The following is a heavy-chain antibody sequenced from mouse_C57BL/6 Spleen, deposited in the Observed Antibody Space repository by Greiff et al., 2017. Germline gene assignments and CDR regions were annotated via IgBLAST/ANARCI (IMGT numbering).Heavy chain of an antibody. V-gene: IGHV5-4*01. CDR3: ARDQGAYYSNYFDV. J-gene: IGHJ1*03. CDR1: GFTFSSYA. CDR2: ISDGGSYT. D-gene: IGHD2-5*01. Sequence: EVNLVESGGGLVKPGGSLKLSCAASGFTFSSYAMSWVRQTPEKRLEWVATISDGGSYTYYPDNVKGRFTISRDNAKNNLYLQMSHLKSEDTAMYYCARDQGAYYSNYFDVWGTGTTVTVSS.